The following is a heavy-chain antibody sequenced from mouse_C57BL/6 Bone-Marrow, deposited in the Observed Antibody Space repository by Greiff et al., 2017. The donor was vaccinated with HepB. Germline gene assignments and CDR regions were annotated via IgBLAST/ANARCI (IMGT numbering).Heavy chain of an antibody. CDR1: GFNIKNTY. Sequence: EVQLQESVAELVRPGASVKLSCTASGFNIKNTYMHWVQQRPEQGLEWIGWIGPANGNTKYAPKFQGQATITADTSSNTAYLQLSSLTSEDTAIYYWARYDSYSWYFDVWGTGTAVTVSS. CDR2: IGPANGNT. D-gene: IGHD2-3*01. J-gene: IGHJ1*03. V-gene: IGHV14-3*01. CDR3: ARYDSYSWYFDV.